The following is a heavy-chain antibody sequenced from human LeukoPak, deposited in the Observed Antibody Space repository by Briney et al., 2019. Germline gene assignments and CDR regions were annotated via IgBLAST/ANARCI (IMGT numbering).Heavy chain of an antibody. CDR1: GFTFSSYA. CDR2: ISGSGGST. CDR3: AKPLSWYRLQLFDY. D-gene: IGHD6-13*01. Sequence: PGGSLRLSCAASGFTFSSYAMSWVRQAPGKGLEWVSAISGSGGSTYDADSVKGRFTISRDNSKNTLYLQMNSLRAEDTAVYYCAKPLSWYRLQLFDYWGQGTLVTVSS. V-gene: IGHV3-23*01. J-gene: IGHJ4*02.